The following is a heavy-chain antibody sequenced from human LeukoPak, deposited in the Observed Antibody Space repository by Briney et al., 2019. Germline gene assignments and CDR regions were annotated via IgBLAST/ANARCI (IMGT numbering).Heavy chain of an antibody. CDR2: IIPIFGTA. Sequence: SVKVSCKASGGTFSSYAISWVRQAPGQGLEWMGGIIPIFGTANYAQKFQGRVTITADESTSTAYMELSSLRSEDTAVYYCARAPPGSPGSSSWHYYYYGMDVWGQGTTVTVSS. J-gene: IGHJ6*02. CDR1: GGTFSSYA. D-gene: IGHD6-13*01. CDR3: ARAPPGSPGSSSWHYYYYGMDV. V-gene: IGHV1-69*13.